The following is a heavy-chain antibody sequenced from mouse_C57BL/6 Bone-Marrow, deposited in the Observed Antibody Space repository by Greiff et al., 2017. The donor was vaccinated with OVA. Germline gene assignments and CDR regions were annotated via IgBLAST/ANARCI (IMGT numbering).Heavy chain of an antibody. J-gene: IGHJ2*01. CDR3: ARLWNPYYFDY. Sequence: VQLQQSGPELVKPGASVKISCKASGYTFTDYYMNWVKQSHGKSLEWIGDINPNNGGTSYNQKFKGKATLTVDKSSSTAYMELRSLTSEDSAVYYCARLWNPYYFDYWGQGTTLTVSS. CDR1: GYTFTDYY. CDR2: INPNNGGT. D-gene: IGHD1-1*02. V-gene: IGHV1-26*01.